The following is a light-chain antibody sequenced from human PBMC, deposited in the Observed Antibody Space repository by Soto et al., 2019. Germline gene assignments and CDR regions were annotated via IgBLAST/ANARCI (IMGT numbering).Light chain of an antibody. V-gene: IGKV2D-29*01. Sequence: DIVMTQIPLSLSVTPGRAASISCKSSQTARHSDGRTYLYWYRQKPGQPPHFLIYEVSNRFSGVPERFSGSGSGTDFTLNISRVEADDVGVYYCMQNIDLPPTFGQGTKLEIK. CDR1: QTARHSDGRTY. J-gene: IGKJ2*01. CDR3: MQNIDLPPT. CDR2: EVS.